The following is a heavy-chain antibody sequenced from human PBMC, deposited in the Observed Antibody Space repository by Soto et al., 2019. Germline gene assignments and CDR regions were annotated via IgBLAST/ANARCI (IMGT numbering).Heavy chain of an antibody. CDR3: ARDSRLWGSTGWKRENLFDI. CDR1: GGNFNTYP. V-gene: IGHV1-69*18. Sequence: QVQLEQSGAEVKRPGSSVKFSCKTSGGNFNTYPISWVRQAPGHRLEWMGKIIPIFGTPDYAQKFQGRVTINADEATTTVYMELRSLKSDDSAVYYCARDSRLWGSTGWKRENLFDIWGQGTMVTVSS. D-gene: IGHD3-16*01. J-gene: IGHJ3*02. CDR2: IIPIFGTP.